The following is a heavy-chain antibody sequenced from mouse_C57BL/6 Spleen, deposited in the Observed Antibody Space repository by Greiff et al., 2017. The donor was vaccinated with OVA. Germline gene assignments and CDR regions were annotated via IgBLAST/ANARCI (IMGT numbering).Heavy chain of an antibody. CDR2: IHPNSGST. V-gene: IGHV1-64*01. D-gene: IGHD6-5*01. CDR1: GYTFTSYW. Sequence: VQLQQPGAELVKPGASVKLSCKASGYTFTSYWMHWVKQRPGQGLEWIGMIHPNSGSTNYNEKFKSKATLTVDKSSSTAYMHLSSLTSEDSAVYYCARPYADGFAYWGQGTLVTVSA. J-gene: IGHJ3*01. CDR3: ARPYADGFAY.